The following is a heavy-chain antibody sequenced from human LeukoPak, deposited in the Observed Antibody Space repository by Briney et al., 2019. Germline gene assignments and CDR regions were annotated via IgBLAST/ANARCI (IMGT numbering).Heavy chain of an antibody. D-gene: IGHD3-10*02. Sequence: PGGSLRLSCAASGFTFSSYAMHWVRQAPGKGLEWVAVISYDGSNKYYADSVKGRFTISRDNSKNTLYLQMNRLRAEDTAVYYCAELGITMIGGVGGKGTAVTITS. CDR3: AELGITMIGGV. V-gene: IGHV3-30*04. CDR1: GFTFSSYA. J-gene: IGHJ6*04. CDR2: ISYDGSNK.